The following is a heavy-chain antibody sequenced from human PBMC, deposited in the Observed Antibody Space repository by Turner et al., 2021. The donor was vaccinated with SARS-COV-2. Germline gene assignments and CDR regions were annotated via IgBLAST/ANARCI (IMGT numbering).Heavy chain of an antibody. CDR2: IGTAGDT. J-gene: IGHJ4*02. CDR1: GFSFSSYD. Sequence: EVQLVESGGGWVQPGGSLRLSWTASGFSFSSYDMHWVRQATGKGLEWVSAIGTAGDTYYPGSVKGRFTISRENAKNSLYLQMNSLRAEDTAVYYCARDPGYSGYDYWQNTEFFDYWGQGTLVTVSS. D-gene: IGHD5-12*01. V-gene: IGHV3-13*04. CDR3: ARDPGYSGYDYWQNTEFFDY.